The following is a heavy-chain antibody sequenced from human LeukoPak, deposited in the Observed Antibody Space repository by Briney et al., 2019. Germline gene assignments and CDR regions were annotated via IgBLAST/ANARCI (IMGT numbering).Heavy chain of an antibody. CDR3: ARVGYYDILTGYYGDGYFDY. Sequence: PSETLSLTCTVSGGSISSYYWSWIRQPPGKGLEWIGYIYYGRSNNYSPSLKSRVTISVDTSKNQFSLKLSSVTAADTAVYYCARVGYYDILTGYYGDGYFDYWGQGTLVTVSS. D-gene: IGHD3-9*01. V-gene: IGHV4-59*01. J-gene: IGHJ4*02. CDR2: IYYGRSN. CDR1: GGSISSYY.